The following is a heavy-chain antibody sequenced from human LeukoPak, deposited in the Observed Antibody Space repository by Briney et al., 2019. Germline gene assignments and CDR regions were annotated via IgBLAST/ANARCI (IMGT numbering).Heavy chain of an antibody. CDR3: ARATSIAAPGYFDY. D-gene: IGHD6-6*01. Sequence: SVKVSCKASGGTFSSYAISWVRQAPGQGLEWMGGIIPIFGTANYAQKFQGRVTITTDESTSTAYMELSSLRSEDTAVYYCARATSIAAPGYFDYWGQGTPVTVSS. CDR2: IIPIFGTA. CDR1: GGTFSSYA. V-gene: IGHV1-69*05. J-gene: IGHJ4*02.